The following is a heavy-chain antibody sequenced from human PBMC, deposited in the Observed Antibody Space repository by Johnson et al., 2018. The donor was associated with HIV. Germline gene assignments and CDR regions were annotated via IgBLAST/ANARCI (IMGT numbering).Heavy chain of an antibody. V-gene: IGHV3-30-3*01. J-gene: IGHJ3*01. CDR2: ISYDGSNK. CDR3: AQQYCGSGGSVHAFDF. Sequence: QVQLVESGGGVVQPGRSLRLSCAASGFTFSSHAMHWVRQAPGKGLEWVAFISYDGSNKYYADSVKGRFTISRDNSKNKLYLQMNSLRAAGTAVYYCAQQYCGSGGSVHAFDFWGQGTMVTFSS. CDR1: GFTFSSHA. D-gene: IGHD3-10*01.